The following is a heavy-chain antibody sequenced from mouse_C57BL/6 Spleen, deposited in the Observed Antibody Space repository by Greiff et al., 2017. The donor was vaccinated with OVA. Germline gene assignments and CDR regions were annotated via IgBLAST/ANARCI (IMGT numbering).Heavy chain of an antibody. D-gene: IGHD2-5*01. CDR1: GYTFTDYY. J-gene: IGHJ4*01. CDR2: IFPGSGST. Sequence: QVQLKQSGPELVKPGASVKISCKASGYTFTDYYINWVKQRPGQGLEWIGWIFPGSGSTYYNEKFKGKATLTVDKSSSTAYMLLSSLTSEDSAVFFCARGAYYSNLGAMDYWGQGTSVTVSS. V-gene: IGHV1-75*01. CDR3: ARGAYYSNLGAMDY.